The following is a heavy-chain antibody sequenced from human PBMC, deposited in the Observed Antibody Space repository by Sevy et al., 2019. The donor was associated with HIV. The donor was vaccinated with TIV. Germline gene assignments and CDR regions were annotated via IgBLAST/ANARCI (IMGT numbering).Heavy chain of an antibody. D-gene: IGHD3-3*01. CDR3: AKDVPDQSWYDGFWSGSPCFDY. CDR1: GFRFGSQA. V-gene: IGHV3-23*01. Sequence: GGSLRLSCVGSGFRFGSQAMSWVRQAPGKGLEWVSGMSGRGDSRGYAHSVKGRFTISRDNSKNTVYLQMNSLTAEDTALYDGAKDVPDQSWYDGFWSGSPCFDYWGRGILVTVSS. CDR2: MSGRGDSR. J-gene: IGHJ4*01.